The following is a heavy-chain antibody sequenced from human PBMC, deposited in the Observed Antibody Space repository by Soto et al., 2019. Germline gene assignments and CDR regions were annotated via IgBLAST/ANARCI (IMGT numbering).Heavy chain of an antibody. CDR1: GFTFSSYG. Sequence: QVQLVESGGGVVQPGRSLRLSCAASGFTFSSYGMHWVRQAPGKGLEWVAVIWYAGSNKYYADSVKGRFSISRDNSKNTLYLQMNSLRAEDTAVYYCARGGHPGAVAGTYYYYYMDVWGKGTTVTVSS. CDR3: ARGGHPGAVAGTYYYYYMDV. CDR2: IWYAGSNK. D-gene: IGHD6-19*01. J-gene: IGHJ6*03. V-gene: IGHV3-33*01.